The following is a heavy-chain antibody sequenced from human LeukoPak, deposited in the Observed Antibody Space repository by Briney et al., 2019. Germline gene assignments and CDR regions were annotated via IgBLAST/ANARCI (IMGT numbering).Heavy chain of an antibody. CDR2: IYWNDDK. D-gene: IGHD6-19*01. J-gene: IGHJ5*02. CDR3: AHSIAVDWFDP. Sequence: SDSTLVNPTQTLTMTCTFSVFSLSTSGVDVRWTRQPPGPALEWLALIYWNDDKRYSPSLKSRLTITKDTSKNQVVLTMTNMDPVDTATYYCAHSIAVDWFDPWGQGTLVTVSS. CDR1: VFSLSTSGVD. V-gene: IGHV2-5*01.